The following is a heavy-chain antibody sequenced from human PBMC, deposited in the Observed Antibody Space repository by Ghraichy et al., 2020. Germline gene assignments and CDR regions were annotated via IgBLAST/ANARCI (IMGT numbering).Heavy chain of an antibody. Sequence: SVKVSCTTSGDTFRNSAIIWVRQAPGQGLEWMGRIIPILGTANTGQEYQGRVTITADKSTTTVYLELRDLRSEDTAVYYCARGGNWKDPLTQYSDSWGQGSLVTVSS. CDR1: GDTFRNSA. J-gene: IGHJ4*02. CDR2: IIPILGTA. D-gene: IGHD1-1*01. CDR3: ARGGNWKDPLTQYSDS. V-gene: IGHV1-69*04.